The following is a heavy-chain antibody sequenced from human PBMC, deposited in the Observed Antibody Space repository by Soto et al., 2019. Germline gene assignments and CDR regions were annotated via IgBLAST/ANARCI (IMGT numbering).Heavy chain of an antibody. J-gene: IGHJ4*02. Sequence: SVKVSCKASGGTFSSYAISWVRQAPGQGLEWMGGIIPIFGTANYAQKFQGRVTITADKSTSTAYMELSSLRSEDTAVYYCARDGYCTNGVCGWGQGTLVTVSS. D-gene: IGHD2-8*01. CDR2: IIPIFGTA. CDR3: ARDGYCTNGVCG. V-gene: IGHV1-69*06. CDR1: GGTFSSYA.